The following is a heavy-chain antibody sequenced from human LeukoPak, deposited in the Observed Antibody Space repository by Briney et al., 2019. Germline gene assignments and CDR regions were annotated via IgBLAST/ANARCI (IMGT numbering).Heavy chain of an antibody. J-gene: IGHJ4*02. D-gene: IGHD5-18*01. CDR2: IYPGDSDT. Sequence: GESLKISCKGSGYSFTSYWIGWVRQMLGKGLEWMGIIYPGDSDTRYSPSFQGQVTISADKSISTAYLQWSSLKASDTAMYYCARHNVDTAMGHLFDYWGQGTLVTVSS. CDR3: ARHNVDTAMGHLFDY. V-gene: IGHV5-51*01. CDR1: GYSFTSYW.